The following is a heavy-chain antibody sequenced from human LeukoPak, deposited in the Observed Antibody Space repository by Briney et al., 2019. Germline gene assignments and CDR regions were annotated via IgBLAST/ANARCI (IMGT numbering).Heavy chain of an antibody. V-gene: IGHV3-74*01. CDR2: INPSGSFT. D-gene: IGHD3-10*01. J-gene: IGHJ5*02. CDR3: ARDMIRGVVNH. Sequence: HPGGSLRLSCAVSGFTFSSNWMHWVRQVPGKGLVWVSLINPSGSFTTYADSVKGRFTISRDNAKNTLYMHLNSLRVEDMAVYYCARDMIRGVVNHWGQGTLVTVSS. CDR1: GFTFSSNW.